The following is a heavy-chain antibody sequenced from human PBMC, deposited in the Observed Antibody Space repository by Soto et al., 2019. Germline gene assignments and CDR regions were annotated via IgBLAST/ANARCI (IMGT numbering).Heavy chain of an antibody. Sequence: VQVLESGGDLVQPGGSLRLSCAASGFTFTGYSMSWVRQAPGKGLEWVSGISGTGYNTYYADTEQGRFTISRDNSKNTLYLQMDSLRAEDTALYYCARSLGDHWDEYYFDYWGQGTLVTVSS. V-gene: IGHV3-23*01. CDR2: ISGTGYNT. J-gene: IGHJ4*02. D-gene: IGHD1-1*01. CDR3: ARSLGDHWDEYYFDY. CDR1: GFTFTGYS.